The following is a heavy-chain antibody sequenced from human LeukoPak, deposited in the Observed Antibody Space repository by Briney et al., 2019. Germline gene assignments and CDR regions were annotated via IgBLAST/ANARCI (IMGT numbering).Heavy chain of an antibody. Sequence: ASVKVSCKASGYTFTNYGITWVRQAPGQVLEWMGWISAYNGNTNYAQKLQGRVTMTTDTSTSTADMELRSLRSDDTAVYYCARDLTIPNAFDIWGQGTMVTVSS. V-gene: IGHV1-18*01. J-gene: IGHJ3*02. CDR3: ARDLTIPNAFDI. CDR2: ISAYNGNT. CDR1: GYTFTNYG. D-gene: IGHD3-3*01.